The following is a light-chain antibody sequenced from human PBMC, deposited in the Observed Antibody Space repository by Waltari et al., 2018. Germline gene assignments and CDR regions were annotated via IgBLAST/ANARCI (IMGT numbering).Light chain of an antibody. CDR2: CNN. Sequence: QSVLTQPLSVSGAPGQKVTISCTGSSSNIGAHYDVHWYQQLPGTAPKLLISCNNNRPSGVPDRFSGSKSGTSASLAITGLQAEDEADYYCQSYDSSLTDLIFAGGTKLTVL. J-gene: IGLJ2*01. CDR1: SSNIGAHYD. V-gene: IGLV1-40*01. CDR3: QSYDSSLTDLI.